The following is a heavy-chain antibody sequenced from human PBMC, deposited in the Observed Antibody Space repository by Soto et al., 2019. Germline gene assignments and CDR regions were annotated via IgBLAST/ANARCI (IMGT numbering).Heavy chain of an antibody. Sequence: GGSLRLSFSASGFAFSGYAMHSVHQAPGKGPEYVSAVTSNGGGIYYADSVKGRFTISRDNSKNTLHLQMSSLRDEDPAVYCCXYDVGSRISCYDYIFDVWGQGTMVTV. J-gene: IGHJ3*01. CDR1: GFAFSGYA. CDR2: VTSNGGGI. CDR3: XYDVGSRISCYDYIFDV. D-gene: IGHD2-2*01. V-gene: IGHV3-64D*06.